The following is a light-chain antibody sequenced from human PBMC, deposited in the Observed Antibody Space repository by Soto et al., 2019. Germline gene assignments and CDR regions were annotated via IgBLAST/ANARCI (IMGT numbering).Light chain of an antibody. J-gene: IGKJ2*01. CDR3: QQYNNWPYT. CDR2: GAS. V-gene: IGKV3-15*01. CDR1: QSVSSN. Sequence: EIVMTQSPATLSVSPGERATLSCRASQSVSSNLAWYQQKPGQAPRLLIYGASTRATGLPARFSGSGSGTEFTLTISRLQSEDFAVYYCQQYNNWPYTFGQGTKLEIK.